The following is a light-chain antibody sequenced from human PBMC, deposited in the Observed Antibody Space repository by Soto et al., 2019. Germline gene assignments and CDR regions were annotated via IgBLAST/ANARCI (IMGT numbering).Light chain of an antibody. Sequence: QSVLTQSPSASASLGASVKLTCTLSSGHSSYAIAWHQQQPEKGPRYLMKLNSDGSHSKGDGIPDRFSGTSSGAERYLIISRLQSEDEADYYCQTWGTGIHVFGTGTKSPS. CDR2: LNSDGSH. CDR1: SGHSSYA. J-gene: IGLJ1*01. V-gene: IGLV4-69*01. CDR3: QTWGTGIHV.